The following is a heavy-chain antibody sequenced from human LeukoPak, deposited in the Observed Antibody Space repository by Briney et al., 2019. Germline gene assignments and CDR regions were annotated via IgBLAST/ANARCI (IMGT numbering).Heavy chain of an antibody. CDR3: ATSRQTSYYYYMDV. V-gene: IGHV4-61*02. CDR1: GGSINSGSYY. CDR2: IYTSGST. J-gene: IGHJ6*03. Sequence: MPSQTLSLTCTVSGGSINSGSYYWSWIRQPAGKGLEWIGRIYTSGSTNYNPSLKSRVTISVDTSKNQFSLKLSSVTAADTAVYYCATSRQTSYYYYMDVWGKGTTVTISS.